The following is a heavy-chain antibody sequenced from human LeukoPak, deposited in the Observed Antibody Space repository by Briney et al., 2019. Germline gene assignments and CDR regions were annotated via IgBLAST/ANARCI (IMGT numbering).Heavy chain of an antibody. CDR3: ARDYSSSWGY. D-gene: IGHD6-13*01. CDR2: ISGSGGST. Sequence: GGSLRLSCAASGFTFSSYGMSWVRQAPGKGLEWVSAISGSGGSTYYADSVKGRFTISRDNAKNSLYLQMNSLRAEDTAVYYCARDYSSSWGYWGQGTLVTVSS. V-gene: IGHV3-23*01. J-gene: IGHJ4*02. CDR1: GFTFSSYG.